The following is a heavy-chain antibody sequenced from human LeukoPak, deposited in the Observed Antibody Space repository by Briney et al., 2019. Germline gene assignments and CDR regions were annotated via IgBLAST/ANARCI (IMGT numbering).Heavy chain of an antibody. CDR3: AREPTSGREPTSGRPLDY. V-gene: IGHV4-4*07. J-gene: IGHJ4*02. CDR2: IYSSGSN. Sequence: SETLSLTCTVAVGSISGYFWSWIRQPAGKGLEWIGRIYSSGSNNYNPSLKSRVTMSLDTSKNHLSLNLSSVTAADTAVYYCAREPTSGREPTSGRPLDYWGQGTLVTVSS. CDR1: VGSISGYF. D-gene: IGHD5-12*01.